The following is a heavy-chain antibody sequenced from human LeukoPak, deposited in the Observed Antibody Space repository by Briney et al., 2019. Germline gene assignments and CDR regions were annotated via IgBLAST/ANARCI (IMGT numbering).Heavy chain of an antibody. CDR2: LQDDGSHQ. CDR1: GFAVSTSW. CDR3: ARDDWRRLDY. D-gene: IGHD2-21*01. J-gene: IGHJ4*02. Sequence: GPLRLSYAASGFAVSTSWMGWVRQAPGKGLEWVASLQDDGSHQYYVDSAKGRFTISRENAKNSLFLQMSSLRVEDTAVYYCARDDWRRLDYWGQGTQVTVSS. V-gene: IGHV3-7*03.